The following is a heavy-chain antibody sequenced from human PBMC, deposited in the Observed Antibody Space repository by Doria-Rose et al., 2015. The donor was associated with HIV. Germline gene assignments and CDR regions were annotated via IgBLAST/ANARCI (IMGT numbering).Heavy chain of an antibody. J-gene: IGHJ4*02. CDR3: ARIKSSRWYHKYSLNL. CDR1: GVSLSSPGMG. D-gene: IGHD6-13*01. CDR2: IFTDDER. Sequence: QITLKESGPVLVKPTETLTLTCTVSGVSLSSPGMGVSWIRQPPGKALEWLANIFTDDERYYNTSLKSRLTISRLTSKSQVVLTMTDMDHVDTATYYCARIKSSRWYHKYSLNLWGQGTLVIVSA. V-gene: IGHV2-26*01.